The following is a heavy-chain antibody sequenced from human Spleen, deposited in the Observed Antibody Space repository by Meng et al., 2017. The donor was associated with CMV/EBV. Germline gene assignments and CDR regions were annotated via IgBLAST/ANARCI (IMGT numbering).Heavy chain of an antibody. J-gene: IGHJ2*01. D-gene: IGHD3-3*02. CDR3: AKDRLEVSFLKWPPWYFDL. V-gene: IGHV3-48*01. Sequence: GGSLRLSCAASGFTFSSYSMNWVRQAPGKGLEWVSYISSSSSTIYYADSVKGRFTISRDNFKKMLYLRIHGLRAEDTAVYYCAKDRLEVSFLKWPPWYFDLWGRGTVVTVSS. CDR2: ISSSSSTI. CDR1: GFTFSSYS.